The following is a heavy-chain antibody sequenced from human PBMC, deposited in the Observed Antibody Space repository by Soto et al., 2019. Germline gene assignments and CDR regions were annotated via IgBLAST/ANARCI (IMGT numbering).Heavy chain of an antibody. CDR1: GFSLSTSGVG. J-gene: IGHJ4*02. Sequence: QITLKESGPTLVKPTQTLTLTCTFSGFSLSTSGVGVGWIRQPPGKALEWLALIYWDDDKRYSPSLNRRLTITKDPSKNQVVPTMTNMDPVDTATYYCAHSRPPRLLDYWGQGTLVTVSS. CDR2: IYWDDDK. CDR3: AHSRPPRLLDY. V-gene: IGHV2-5*02. D-gene: IGHD6-6*01.